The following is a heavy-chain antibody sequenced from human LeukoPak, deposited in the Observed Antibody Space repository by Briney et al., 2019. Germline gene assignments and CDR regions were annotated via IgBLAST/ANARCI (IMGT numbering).Heavy chain of an antibody. CDR1: GGSISSSSYY. Sequence: SETLSLTCTVSGGSISSSSYYWGWIRQSPGKGLEWIGSIYQSGSTYYNPSPKSRVTISVDTSKNQFSLKLSSVTAADTAVYYCARRRADDFWSGHMFDYWGQGTLVTVSS. D-gene: IGHD3-3*01. J-gene: IGHJ4*02. CDR2: IYQSGST. CDR3: ARRRADDFWSGHMFDY. V-gene: IGHV4-39*01.